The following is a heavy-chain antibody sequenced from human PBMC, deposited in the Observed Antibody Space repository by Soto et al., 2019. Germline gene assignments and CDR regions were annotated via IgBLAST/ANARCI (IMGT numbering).Heavy chain of an antibody. CDR3: SRVDPGETSPFDH. D-gene: IGHD3-10*01. CDR1: GYIFTSYY. J-gene: IGHJ4*02. CDR2: INPFDGSR. Sequence: QVQLVQSGAEVKKPGASVKVSCKASGYIFTSYYIHWVRQAPGQGLEWMGWINPFDGSRMFAQSFRGGVTMTRDTSTSTVYMEVSSLRSEDTAVYYCSRVDPGETSPFDHWGQGTLVTVSS. V-gene: IGHV1-46*03.